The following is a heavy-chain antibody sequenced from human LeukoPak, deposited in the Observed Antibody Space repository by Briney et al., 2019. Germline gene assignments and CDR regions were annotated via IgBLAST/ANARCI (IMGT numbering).Heavy chain of an antibody. Sequence: GGSLRLSCAASGFTFRDYYMSWIRQAPGRGLEWISYISSSSTYTNYADSVKGRFTISRDNAKSALSLQMNSLRVEDTAIYYCVRDQAWQAVLWGQGTLVTVSS. D-gene: IGHD2-15*01. CDR3: VRDQAWQAVL. CDR1: GFTFRDYY. CDR2: ISSSSTYT. J-gene: IGHJ1*01. V-gene: IGHV3-11*06.